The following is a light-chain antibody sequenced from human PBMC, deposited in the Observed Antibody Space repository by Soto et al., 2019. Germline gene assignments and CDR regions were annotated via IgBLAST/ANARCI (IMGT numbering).Light chain of an antibody. CDR2: GNT. CDR3: QSYDSSLSVV. J-gene: IGLJ2*01. V-gene: IGLV1-40*01. CDR1: SSNIGAGYA. Sequence: QSVLTQPPSVSGAQGQRVTISCTGSSSNIGAGYAVHWYQQLPGTAPKLLIYGNTNRPSGVPDRFSGSKSGTSASLAITGLQAEDEADYFCQSYDSSLSVVFGGGTKLTVL.